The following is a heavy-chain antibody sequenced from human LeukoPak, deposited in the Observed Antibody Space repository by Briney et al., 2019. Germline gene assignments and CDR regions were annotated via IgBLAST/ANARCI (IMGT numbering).Heavy chain of an antibody. CDR2: IYYSGST. D-gene: IGHD5-24*01. CDR3: ARRASRENYFDY. Sequence: SETLSLTCTVSGGSISSSCYYWGWIRQPPGKGLEWIGSIYYSGSTYYNPSLKSRVTLSVDTSKNELSLKLSSVTAADTAMYYCARRASRENYFDYWGRGTLVTVSS. J-gene: IGHJ4*02. CDR1: GGSISSSCYY. V-gene: IGHV4-39*07.